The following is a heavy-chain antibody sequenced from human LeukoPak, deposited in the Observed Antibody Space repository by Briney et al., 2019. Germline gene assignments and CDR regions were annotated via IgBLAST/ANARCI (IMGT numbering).Heavy chain of an antibody. V-gene: IGHV1-69*06. D-gene: IGHD5-24*01. J-gene: IGHJ3*02. CDR1: GGTFSSYA. Sequence: GASVKVSCKASGGTFSSYAISWVRQAPGQGLEWMGGIIPIFGTANYAQKFQGRVTITADKSTSTAYMELSSLRSEDTAVYYCARDLYEGWLQLRGSAFDIWGQGTMVTVSS. CDR2: IIPIFGTA. CDR3: ARDLYEGWLQLRGSAFDI.